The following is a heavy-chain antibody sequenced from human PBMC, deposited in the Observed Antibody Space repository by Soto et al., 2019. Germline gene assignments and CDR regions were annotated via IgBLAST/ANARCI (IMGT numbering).Heavy chain of an antibody. CDR2: ISPYNGNT. CDR3: ARDPPPPDY. Sequence: QVQLVQSGAEVKKPGASVKVSCKASGYTFASYAISWMRQAPGQGLEWMGWISPYNGNTNYAQKLQGRVTMTTATSTSTAYMGLRSLRSDDTAVYYCARDPPPPDYWGQGTLVTVSS. CDR1: GYTFASYA. J-gene: IGHJ4*02. V-gene: IGHV1-18*01.